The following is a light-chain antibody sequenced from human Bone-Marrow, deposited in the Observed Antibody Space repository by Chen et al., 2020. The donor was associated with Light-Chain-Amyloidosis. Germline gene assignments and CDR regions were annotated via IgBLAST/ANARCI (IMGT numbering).Light chain of an antibody. CDR1: QTINNN. V-gene: IGKV1-39*01. J-gene: IGKJ4*01. Sequence: DIQMTQSPSSLSASVGDRITITCRPSQTINNNLNWFQQKPGKAPQLLIYGESSVQTGVPSRFTGSGSGTEFTLTINGLQPEDFATYYCQQHHNTPLTFGGGTTVEIK. CDR2: GES. CDR3: QQHHNTPLT.